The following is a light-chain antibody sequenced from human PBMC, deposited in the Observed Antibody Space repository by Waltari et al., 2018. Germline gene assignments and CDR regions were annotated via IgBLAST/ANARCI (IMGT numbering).Light chain of an antibody. CDR1: QNITTS. V-gene: IGKV1-5*03. CDR3: QHYYAYWA. J-gene: IGKJ1*01. CDR2: KAS. Sequence: DIQMTQSPSTLSASVGDRVTITCRASQNITTSLAWYQQKPGKAPNFLIYKASTLENGVPSRFTGSGSGTEFTLTISSLQADDLATYYCQHYYAYWAFGQGTKVEIK.